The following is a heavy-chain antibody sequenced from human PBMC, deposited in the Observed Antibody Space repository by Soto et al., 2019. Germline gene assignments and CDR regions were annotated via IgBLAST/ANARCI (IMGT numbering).Heavy chain of an antibody. CDR2: IWFDRSKE. D-gene: IGHD3-22*01. J-gene: IGHJ4*02. CDR1: GFAFSSYG. Sequence: GGSLRLSCAASGFAFSSYGMHWVRQAPGKGLEWVAVIWFDRSKEFYADSVKGRFTVSRDNSKSTLFLQMSSLRVEDTAVYYCARGGYYYGLWGQGTLVTVSS. CDR3: ARGGYYYGL. V-gene: IGHV3-33*01.